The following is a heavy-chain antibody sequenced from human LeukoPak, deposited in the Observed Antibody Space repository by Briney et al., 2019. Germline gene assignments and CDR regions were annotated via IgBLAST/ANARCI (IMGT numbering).Heavy chain of an antibody. CDR2: IYYSGST. J-gene: IGHJ4*02. D-gene: IGHD3-22*01. CDR1: GGSISSGGYY. Sequence: PSETLSLTCTVSGGSISSGGYYWSWIRQHPGKGLEWIGYIYYSGSTYYNPSLKSRVTISVDTSKNQFSLKLSSVTAADTAVYYCARINYYGSSGIDYWGQGTLVTVSS. V-gene: IGHV4-31*03. CDR3: ARINYYGSSGIDY.